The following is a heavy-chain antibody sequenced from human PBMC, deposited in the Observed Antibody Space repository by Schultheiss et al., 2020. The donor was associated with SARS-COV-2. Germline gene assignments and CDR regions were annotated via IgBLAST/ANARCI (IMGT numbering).Heavy chain of an antibody. Sequence: GGSLRLSCAASGFTFSSYGMHWVRQAPGKGLEWVAVISYDGSDKYYADSVKGRFTISRDNSKNTLYLQMNSLRAEDTAVYYCAKVTQDPIWGQGTMVTVSS. CDR1: GFTFSSYG. V-gene: IGHV3-30*18. J-gene: IGHJ3*02. D-gene: IGHD3-16*01. CDR3: AKVTQDPI. CDR2: ISYDGSDK.